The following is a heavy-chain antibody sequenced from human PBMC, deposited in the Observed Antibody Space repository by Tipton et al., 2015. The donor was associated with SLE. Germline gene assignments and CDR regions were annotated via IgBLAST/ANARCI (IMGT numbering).Heavy chain of an antibody. CDR1: GGSISNYY. D-gene: IGHD1-26*01. CDR2: IYYSGST. Sequence: TLSLTCTVSGGSISNYYWSWIRQPPGKGLEWIGYIYYSGSTNYNPSLKSRVTISVDTSKNQFSLKLSSVTAADTALYYCGRARIGMGYVFDIWGQGTMVTVSS. J-gene: IGHJ3*02. CDR3: GRARIGMGYVFDI. V-gene: IGHV4-59*08.